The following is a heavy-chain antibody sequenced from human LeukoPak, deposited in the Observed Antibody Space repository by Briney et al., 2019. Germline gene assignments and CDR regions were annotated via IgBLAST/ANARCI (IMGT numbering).Heavy chain of an antibody. J-gene: IGHJ4*02. Sequence: GGSLRLSCAASGFTFSTYAMHWVRQAPGKGPEWVAATSYDGSNKYNADSVKGRFTISRDNSNSTLYLQMNSLRTEDTAVYYCARVVSSGWSLPLDYWGQGTLVTVSS. CDR2: TSYDGSNK. CDR3: ARVVSSGWSLPLDY. CDR1: GFTFSTYA. D-gene: IGHD6-19*01. V-gene: IGHV3-30-3*01.